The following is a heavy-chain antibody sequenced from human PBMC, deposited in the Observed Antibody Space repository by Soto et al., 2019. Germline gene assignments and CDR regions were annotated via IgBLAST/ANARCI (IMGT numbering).Heavy chain of an antibody. CDR2: IYRDDDK. CDR1: GFSLTTNGVG. Sequence: QITLKESGPTLVKPTQTLTLTCTVSGFSLTTNGVGVGWFRQPPGKALEWLALIYRDDDKRYRPSLQSRVTVTRDNTKHQVVLTMTNMDPVDTATYYCAHTVARGAYWETFDYWGQGALVTVSS. CDR3: AHTVARGAYWETFDY. D-gene: IGHD1-26*01. V-gene: IGHV2-5*02. J-gene: IGHJ4*02.